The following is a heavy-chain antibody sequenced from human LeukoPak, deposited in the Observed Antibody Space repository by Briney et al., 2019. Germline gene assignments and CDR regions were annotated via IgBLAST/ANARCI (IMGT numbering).Heavy chain of an antibody. V-gene: IGHV6-1*01. J-gene: IGHJ5*02. Sequence: SQTLSLTCAISGDSVSSNSAAWNWIRQSPSRGLEWLGRAYYRSKWYNDYAVSVKSRITINPDTSKNQFSPQLNSVTPEGTAVYYCARDLLLAALGWFDPWGQGTLVTVSS. D-gene: IGHD6-6*01. CDR3: ARDLLLAALGWFDP. CDR1: GDSVSSNSAA. CDR2: AYYRSKWYN.